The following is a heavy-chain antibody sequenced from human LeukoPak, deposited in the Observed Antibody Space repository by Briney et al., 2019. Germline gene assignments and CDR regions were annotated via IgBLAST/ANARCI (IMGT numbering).Heavy chain of an antibody. V-gene: IGHV3-20*04. J-gene: IGHJ4*02. CDR2: INWNGGST. CDR3: ARDSRPTQPFDY. D-gene: IGHD1-14*01. CDR1: GFTFDDYG. Sequence: GGSLRLSCAASGFTFDDYGMSWVRQAPGKGLEWVSGINWNGGSTGYADSVKGRFTISRDNAKNSLHLQMDSLRAEDTAVYYCARDSRPTQPFDYWGQGTLVTVSS.